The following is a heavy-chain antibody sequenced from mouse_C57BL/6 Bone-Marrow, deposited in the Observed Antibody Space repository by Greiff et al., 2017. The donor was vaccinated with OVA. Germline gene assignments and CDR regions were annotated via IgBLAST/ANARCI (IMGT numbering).Heavy chain of an antibody. D-gene: IGHD6-1*01. CDR3: AREATDDYAMDY. J-gene: IGHJ4*01. CDR1: GYTFTSYW. V-gene: IGHV1-69*01. Sequence: VQLQQPGAELVMPGASVKLSCKASGYTFTSYWMHWVKQRPGQGLEWIGEIDPSDSYTNYNQKFKGKSTLTVDKSSSTAYMQLSSLTSKDSAVDDCAREATDDYAMDYWGQGTSVTVSS. CDR2: IDPSDSYT.